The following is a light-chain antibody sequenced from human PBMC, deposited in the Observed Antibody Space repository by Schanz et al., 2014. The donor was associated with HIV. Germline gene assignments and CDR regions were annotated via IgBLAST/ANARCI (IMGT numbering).Light chain of an antibody. CDR3: SSYAATSNVL. V-gene: IGLV2-14*02. J-gene: IGLJ3*02. CDR1: SSDVGSYNL. CDR2: AVS. Sequence: QSALTQPASVSGSPGQSITISCTGTSSDVGSYNLVSWYQQHPGRAPKLMIYAVSKRPSGVPDRFSGSKSGNTASLTVSGLQADDEADYYCSSYAATSNVLFGGGTKLTVL.